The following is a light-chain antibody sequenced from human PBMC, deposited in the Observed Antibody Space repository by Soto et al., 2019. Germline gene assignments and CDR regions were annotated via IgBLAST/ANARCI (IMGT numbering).Light chain of an antibody. CDR2: GAS. CDR1: QSVSSSY. J-gene: IGKJ1*01. CDR3: QQYDSSPKP. V-gene: IGKV3-20*01. Sequence: EMVVTQSPGTLSLSPGERATLSCRASQSVSSSYLAWYQQKPGQAPRLLIYGASSRATGIPDRFSGSGSGTDFTLTISRLEPEDFAVYYCQQYDSSPKPFGQGTKVDIK.